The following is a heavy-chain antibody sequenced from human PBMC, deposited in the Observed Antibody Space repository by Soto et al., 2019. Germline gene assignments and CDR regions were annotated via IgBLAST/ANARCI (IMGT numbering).Heavy chain of an antibody. CDR3: ARTYRLGSYYINWFDP. Sequence: SETLSLTCTVSGGSISSGEYYWSWIRQPPGKGLEWIGYIYYSGSTYYNPSLKSRVTISVDTSKNQFSLKLSSVTAADTAVYYCARTYRLGSYYINWFDPWGQGTQVTVS. D-gene: IGHD3-10*01. CDR2: IYYSGST. V-gene: IGHV4-30-4*01. J-gene: IGHJ5*02. CDR1: GGSISSGEYY.